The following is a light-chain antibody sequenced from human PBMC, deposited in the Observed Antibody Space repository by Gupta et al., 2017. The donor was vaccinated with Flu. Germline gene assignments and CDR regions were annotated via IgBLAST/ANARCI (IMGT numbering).Light chain of an antibody. Sequence: QSAPTQPASVSGSPGQAITVSCTGTSSDVGGYNYVSWYQQHPGKAPKLMIYEVSNRPSGVSNRFSGSKSGNTASLTISGLQAEDEADYYCSSYTSSSTRVFDGGTKLTVL. CDR1: SSDVGGYNY. V-gene: IGLV2-14*01. J-gene: IGLJ3*02. CDR2: EVS. CDR3: SSYTSSSTRV.